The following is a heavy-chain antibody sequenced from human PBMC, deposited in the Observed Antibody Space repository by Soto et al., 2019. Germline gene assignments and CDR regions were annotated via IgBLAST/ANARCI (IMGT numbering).Heavy chain of an antibody. Sequence: QVQLQESGPGLVKPSETLSLTCTVSGGSISSYYWSWIRQPPGKGLERIGHIDYSGRTNYTPSLKSRVPISVDTSKNQFARKLSSVTAADAAVDCCGRLGVVAAGGAYWFDPWGQGTLVTVCS. J-gene: IGHJ5*02. D-gene: IGHD2-15*01. CDR3: GRLGVVAAGGAYWFDP. CDR2: IDYSGRT. V-gene: IGHV4-59*08. CDR1: GGSISSYY.